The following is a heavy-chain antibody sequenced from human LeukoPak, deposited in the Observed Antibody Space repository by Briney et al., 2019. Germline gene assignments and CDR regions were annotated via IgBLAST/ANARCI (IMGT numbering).Heavy chain of an antibody. D-gene: IGHD4-17*01. V-gene: IGHV3-11*01. CDR2: ISISGSTI. CDR3: ARDYGDVMSDYYYYMDV. J-gene: IGHJ6*03. CDR1: GFTFSDYY. Sequence: GASLRLSCAASGFTFSDYYMSWICQPPGRGLEWVSYISISGSTIYYADSVKGRFNISRDNAKNPLYLQMNSLRAEDTAVYYCARDYGDVMSDYYYYMDVWGKGTTVTISS.